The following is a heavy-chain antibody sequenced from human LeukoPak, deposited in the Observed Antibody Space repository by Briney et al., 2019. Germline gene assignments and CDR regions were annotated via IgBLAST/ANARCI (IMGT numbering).Heavy chain of an antibody. CDR1: GFTASSNY. D-gene: IGHD2-2*01. Sequence: PGGSLRLSCAASGFTASSNYMSWVRQAPGKGLEWVSVIYSGGSTYYADSVKGRFTISRDNSKNTLYLQMNSLRAEDTAVYYCARAVVVPARYYFDYWGQGTLVTVSS. CDR3: ARAVVVPARYYFDY. V-gene: IGHV3-53*01. CDR2: IYSGGST. J-gene: IGHJ4*02.